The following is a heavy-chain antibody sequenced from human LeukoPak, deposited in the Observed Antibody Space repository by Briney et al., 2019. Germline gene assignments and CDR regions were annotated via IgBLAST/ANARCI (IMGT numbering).Heavy chain of an antibody. J-gene: IGHJ4*02. D-gene: IGHD6-6*01. CDR2: IYSGGST. Sequence: GRSLRLSCSASGFTVSSNYMSWARPAPRKGLEWVSVIYSGGSTYHAHSVKGRSTISRHNSKNTLYLQMCSLRAADTAVCYCARDTGTSYLSSFDYWGQGTLVTVSS. CDR1: GFTVSSNY. V-gene: IGHV3-66*01. CDR3: ARDTGTSYLSSFDY.